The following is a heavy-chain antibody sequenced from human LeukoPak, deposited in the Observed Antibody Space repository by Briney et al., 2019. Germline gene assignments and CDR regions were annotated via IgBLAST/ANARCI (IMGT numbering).Heavy chain of an antibody. D-gene: IGHD4-11*01. Sequence: GGSLRLSCVASGFTFSSFGMRWVRQAPGKGLEWVSAISGSGGTTYYADSVKGRFTISRDNSKNTLYLQMTSLRAEDTAVYYCAKDLGENDYSSGWFDPWGQGTLVTVSS. CDR1: GFTFSSFG. CDR3: AKDLGENDYSSGWFDP. CDR2: ISGSGGTT. V-gene: IGHV3-23*01. J-gene: IGHJ5*02.